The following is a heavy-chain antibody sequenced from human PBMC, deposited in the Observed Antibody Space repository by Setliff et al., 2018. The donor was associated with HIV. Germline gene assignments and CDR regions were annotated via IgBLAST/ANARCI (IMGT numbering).Heavy chain of an antibody. V-gene: IGHV4-61*02. CDR1: GASVSSGHYY. CDR3: ARVRLTMIMMVDYFDQ. CDR2: IYTSGRT. D-gene: IGHD3-22*01. J-gene: IGHJ4*02. Sequence: SETLSLTCTVSGASVSSGHYYWSWIRQPAGKELEWLGRIYTSGRTNYNPSFEGRVTISADTSKNQLSLSLTSVTAADTAVYYCARVRLTMIMMVDYFDQWGQGTLVTVSS.